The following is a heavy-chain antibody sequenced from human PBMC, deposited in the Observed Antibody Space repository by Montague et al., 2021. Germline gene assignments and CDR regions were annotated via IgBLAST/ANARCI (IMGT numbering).Heavy chain of an antibody. CDR3: ARDQGQGYCGGDCYVGLDY. J-gene: IGHJ4*02. Sequence: SIILSCAASGFTFSNYWMSWVRQAPVKGLEWVANIKQDGSEKHYXDSVKGRFTISRDNAKNSLYLQMNSLRAEDTAVYFCARDQGQGYCGGDCYVGLDYWGQGTLVTVSS. V-gene: IGHV3-7*01. CDR1: GFTFSNYW. D-gene: IGHD2-21*01. CDR2: IKQDGSEK.